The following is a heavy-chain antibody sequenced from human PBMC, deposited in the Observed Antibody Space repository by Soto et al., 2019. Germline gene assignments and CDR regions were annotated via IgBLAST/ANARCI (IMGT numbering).Heavy chain of an antibody. D-gene: IGHD2-8*01. CDR2: ISYDGSNK. Sequence: GGSLRLSCAASGFTFSSYAIHWVRQAPGKGLEWVAVISYDGSNKYYADSVKGRFTISRDNSKNTLYLQMNSLRAEDTAVYYCASAVGVGFDIWGQGTMVTVSS. CDR1: GFTFSSYA. CDR3: ASAVGVGFDI. V-gene: IGHV3-30-3*01. J-gene: IGHJ3*02.